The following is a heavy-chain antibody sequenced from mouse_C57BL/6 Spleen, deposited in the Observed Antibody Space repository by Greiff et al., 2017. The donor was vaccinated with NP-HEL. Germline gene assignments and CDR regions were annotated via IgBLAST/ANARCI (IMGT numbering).Heavy chain of an antibody. Sequence: EVQRVESGGGLVKPGGSLKLSCAASGFTFSSYAMSWVRQTPEKRLEWVATISDGGSYTYYPDNVKGRFTISRDNAKNNLYLQMSHLKSEDTAMYYCAREPYSKDWYFDVWGTGTTVTVSS. J-gene: IGHJ1*03. CDR1: GFTFSSYA. CDR2: ISDGGSYT. V-gene: IGHV5-4*01. D-gene: IGHD2-5*01. CDR3: AREPYSKDWYFDV.